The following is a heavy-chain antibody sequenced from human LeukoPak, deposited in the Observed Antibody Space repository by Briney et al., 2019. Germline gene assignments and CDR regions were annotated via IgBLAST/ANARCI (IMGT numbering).Heavy chain of an antibody. V-gene: IGHV3-64*01. D-gene: IGHD3-22*01. CDR1: GFTFSSYA. CDR3: ARDLGYDNSGYYYFDY. CDR2: ISTNGDST. Sequence: PGGSLRLSCAASGFTFSSYAMHWVRQAPGKGLEYVSAISTNGDSTYYSNSVEGRFTISRDNSKNTLYLQMGSLRAEDMAVYYCARDLGYDNSGYYYFDYWGQGTPVTVST. J-gene: IGHJ4*02.